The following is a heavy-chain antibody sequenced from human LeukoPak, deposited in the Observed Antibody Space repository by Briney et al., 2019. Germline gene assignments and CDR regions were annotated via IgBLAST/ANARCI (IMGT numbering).Heavy chain of an antibody. Sequence: SETLSLTCTVSGGSISSSSYYWGWIRQPPGKGLEWIGSIYYSGSTYYNPSLKSRVTISVDTSKNQFSLKLSSVTAADTAVYYCASHRGYCSSTSCYSYYYYYMDVWGKGTTVTVSS. J-gene: IGHJ6*03. CDR3: ASHRGYCSSTSCYSYYYYYMDV. D-gene: IGHD2-2*01. CDR1: GGSISSSSYY. V-gene: IGHV4-39*01. CDR2: IYYSGST.